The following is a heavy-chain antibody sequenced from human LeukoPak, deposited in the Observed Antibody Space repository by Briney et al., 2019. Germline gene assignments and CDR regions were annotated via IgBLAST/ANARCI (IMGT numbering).Heavy chain of an antibody. V-gene: IGHV1-2*02. Sequence: ASVKVSCKASGYTFTGYYMHWVRQAPGQGLEWMGWINPNSGGTNYAQKFQGRVTMTRDTSISTAYMELSRLRSDDTAVYYCARDPPEGIMTTVPNFDYWGQGTLVTVSS. CDR1: GYTFTGYY. CDR3: ARDPPEGIMTTVPNFDY. D-gene: IGHD4-11*01. J-gene: IGHJ4*02. CDR2: INPNSGGT.